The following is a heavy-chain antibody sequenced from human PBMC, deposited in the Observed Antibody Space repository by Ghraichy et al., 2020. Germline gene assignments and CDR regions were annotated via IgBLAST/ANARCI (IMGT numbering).Heavy chain of an antibody. CDR3: AREGYNWNYYDY. V-gene: IGHV3-30-3*01. CDR1: GFTFSSYA. D-gene: IGHD1-20*01. J-gene: IGHJ4*02. Sequence: GGSLRLSCAASGFTFSSYAMHWVRQAPGKGLEWVAVISYYGSNKYYADSVKGRFTISRDNSKNTLYLQMNSLRAEDTAVYYCAREGYNWNYYDYWGQGTLVTVSS. CDR2: ISYYGSNK.